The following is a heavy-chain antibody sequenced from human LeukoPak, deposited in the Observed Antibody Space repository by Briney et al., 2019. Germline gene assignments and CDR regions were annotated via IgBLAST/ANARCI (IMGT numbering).Heavy chain of an antibody. D-gene: IGHD3-22*01. CDR2: ISSRSIYI. CDR3: ARTPGGDSTGYYPWYFDL. V-gene: IGHV3-21*01. CDR1: GFTFSSYW. Sequence: GGSLRLSCAASGFTFSSYWMSWVRQAPGKGLEWVSSISSRSIYIYYADSVKGRFTISRDNAKNSLFLQMNSLRAEDTAVYYCARTPGGDSTGYYPWYFDLWGRGTLVTVSS. J-gene: IGHJ2*01.